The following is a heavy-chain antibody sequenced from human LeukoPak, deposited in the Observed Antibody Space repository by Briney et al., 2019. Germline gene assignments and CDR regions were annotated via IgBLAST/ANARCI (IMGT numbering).Heavy chain of an antibody. V-gene: IGHV3-21*01. CDR3: ARDQSVWGQYSSRYYFDY. CDR1: GFTFSSYS. Sequence: GSLRLSCAASGFTFSSYSMNWVRQAPGKGLEWVSSISSSSSYIYYADSVKGRFTISRDNAKNSLYLQMNSLRAEDTAVYYCARDQSVWGQYSSRYYFDYWGQGTLVTVSS. CDR2: ISSSSSYI. J-gene: IGHJ4*02. D-gene: IGHD6-13*01.